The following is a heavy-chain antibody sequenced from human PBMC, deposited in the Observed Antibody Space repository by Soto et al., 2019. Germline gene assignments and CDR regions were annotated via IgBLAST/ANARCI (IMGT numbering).Heavy chain of an antibody. D-gene: IGHD3-16*01. CDR1: GFTFWNFA. J-gene: IGHJ6*02. V-gene: IGHV3-23*01. CDR2: VNDRGGST. CDR3: ARWGSGTNFYYHYAMDV. Sequence: EVQLLESGGGLVQPGGSLRLSCSTSGFTFWNFAMAWVRQGPGKGLEWVSTVNDRGGSTYYADSVKDRFTISRDDSENTLHLQMSSLRTDDTAIYYCARWGSGTNFYYHYAMDVWGQGTTVTVSS.